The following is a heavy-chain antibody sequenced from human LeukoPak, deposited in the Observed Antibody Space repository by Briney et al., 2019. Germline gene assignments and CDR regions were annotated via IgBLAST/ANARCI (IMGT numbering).Heavy chain of an antibody. V-gene: IGHV3-23*01. J-gene: IGHJ2*01. CDR3: AKVESYWYFDL. CDR1: GFTFSTYA. CDR2: ISGSGGST. Sequence: GGSLRLSCAASGFTFSTYAMSWVRQAPGKGLEWVSSISGSGGSTYYADSVKGRFTISRDNSKNTLYLQMNSLRAEDTAVYYCAKVESYWYFDLWGRGTLVTVSS.